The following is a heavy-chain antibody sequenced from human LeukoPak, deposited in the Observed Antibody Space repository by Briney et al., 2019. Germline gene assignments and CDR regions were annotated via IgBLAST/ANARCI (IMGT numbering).Heavy chain of an antibody. CDR3: ASGLEMATIFSFDY. J-gene: IGHJ4*02. D-gene: IGHD5-12*01. CDR1: GYTFTSYG. Sequence: ASVKVSCKASGYTFTSYGISWVRQAPGQGLEWMGWINPNSGGTNYAQKFQGRVTMTRDTSISTAYMELSRLRSDDTAVYYCASGLEMATIFSFDYWGQGTLVTVSS. CDR2: INPNSGGT. V-gene: IGHV1-2*02.